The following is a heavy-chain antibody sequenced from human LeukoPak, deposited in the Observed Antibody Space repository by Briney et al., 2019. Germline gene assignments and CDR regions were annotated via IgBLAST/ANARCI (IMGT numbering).Heavy chain of an antibody. Sequence: GGSLRLSCAASGFTFSSYAMSWVRQAPGKGLEWVSAISGSGGSTYYADSVKGRFTISRDNSKNTLYLQMNSLRAEDTAAYYCVPRPSRGGGGVWGQGTTVTVSS. CDR1: GFTFSSYA. J-gene: IGHJ6*02. CDR2: ISGSGGST. V-gene: IGHV3-23*01. CDR3: VPRPSRGGGGV. D-gene: IGHD2-21*01.